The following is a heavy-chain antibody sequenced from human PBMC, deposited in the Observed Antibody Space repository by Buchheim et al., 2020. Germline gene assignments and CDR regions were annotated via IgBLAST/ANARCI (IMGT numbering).Heavy chain of an antibody. V-gene: IGHV3-23*01. Sequence: EVQLLESGGGLVQPGGSLTLSCAVSGFTFSNYAMNWVRQAPGKGLHWVSSISYGGVGTYYADSVKGRFTIPRYNSKTTMYLQMNSLRAEDTAIYYCTKVERQRVSFYYYGMDVWGQGTT. CDR3: TKVERQRVSFYYYGMDV. D-gene: IGHD1-1*01. CDR2: ISYGGVGT. J-gene: IGHJ6*02. CDR1: GFTFSNYA.